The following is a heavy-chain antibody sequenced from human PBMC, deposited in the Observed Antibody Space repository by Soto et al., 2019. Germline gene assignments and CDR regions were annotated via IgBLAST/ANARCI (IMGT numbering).Heavy chain of an antibody. Sequence: VQLVQSGAEVKKPGSSVKVSCKASGGTFSSYAISWVRQAPGQGLEWMGGIIPIFGTANYAQKFQGRVTITADESTSTAYMELSSLRSEDTAVYYCARALVTIFGVVTEYYYGMDVWGQGTTVTVSS. J-gene: IGHJ6*02. CDR2: IIPIFGTA. V-gene: IGHV1-69*01. D-gene: IGHD3-3*01. CDR3: ARALVTIFGVVTEYYYGMDV. CDR1: GGTFSSYA.